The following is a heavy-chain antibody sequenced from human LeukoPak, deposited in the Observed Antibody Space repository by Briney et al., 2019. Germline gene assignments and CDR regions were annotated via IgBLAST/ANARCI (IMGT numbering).Heavy chain of an antibody. J-gene: IGHJ5*02. CDR3: ASSSKYYDFWSGYSGGMDWFDP. CDR1: GYTFTSYD. CDR2: MNPNSGNT. Sequence: ASVKVSCKASGYTFTSYDINWVRQATGQGLEWMGWMNPNSGNTGYAQKFQGRVTMTRNTSISTAYMELSSLRSEDTAVYYCASSSKYYDFWSGYSGGMDWFDPWGQGTLVTVPS. V-gene: IGHV1-8*01. D-gene: IGHD3-3*01.